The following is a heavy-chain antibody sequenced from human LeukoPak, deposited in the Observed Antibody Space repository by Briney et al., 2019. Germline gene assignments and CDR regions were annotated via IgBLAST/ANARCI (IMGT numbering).Heavy chain of an antibody. CDR2: INHSGST. CDR3: ARRRGYYANWFDP. V-gene: IGHV4-34*01. J-gene: IGHJ5*02. D-gene: IGHD3-22*01. Sequence: SETLSLTCAVYGGSFSGYYWSWIRQPPGKGLEWIGEINHSGSTNYNPSLKSRVTISVDTSKNQFSLKLSSVTAADTAVYYCARRRGYYANWFDPWGQGTLVTVSS. CDR1: GGSFSGYY.